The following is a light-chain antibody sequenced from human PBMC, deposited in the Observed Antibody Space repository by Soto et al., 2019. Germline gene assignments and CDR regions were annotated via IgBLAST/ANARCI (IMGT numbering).Light chain of an antibody. Sequence: ENVLTQSPGTLSLSLGERASLSCRASQSVSNNYLAWYQQKPGQAPRLLIYGASNRATGIPARFSGSGSGTDFTLTISSLEPEDFAVYYCQQRSNWPLITFGQGTRLEIK. CDR2: GAS. CDR1: QSVSNNY. V-gene: IGKV3-11*01. J-gene: IGKJ5*01. CDR3: QQRSNWPLIT.